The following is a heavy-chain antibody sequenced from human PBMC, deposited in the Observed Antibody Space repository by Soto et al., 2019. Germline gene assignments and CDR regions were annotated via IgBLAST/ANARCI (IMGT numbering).Heavy chain of an antibody. Sequence: ASVKVSCKASGYTFTSYAMRWVRQAPGQRLEWMGWINAGNGNTKYSQKFQGRVTITRDTSASTAYMELSSLRSEDTAVYYCARGLNVYYSDYWGQGTLLTVSS. CDR2: INAGNGNT. D-gene: IGHD3-10*01. CDR1: GYTFTSYA. V-gene: IGHV1-3*01. CDR3: ARGLNVYYSDY. J-gene: IGHJ4*02.